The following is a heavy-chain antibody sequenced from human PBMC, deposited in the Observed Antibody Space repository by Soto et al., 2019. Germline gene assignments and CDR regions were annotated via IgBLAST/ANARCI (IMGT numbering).Heavy chain of an antibody. J-gene: IGHJ6*02. Sequence: SETLSLTCAVSGGSISSSNWWSWVRQPPGKGLEWIGEIYHSGSTNYNPSLKSRVTISVDKSKNQFSLKLSSVTAADTAVYYCARDRFLAAAGRYYYGMDVWGQGTTVTVSS. CDR3: ARDRFLAAAGRYYYGMDV. CDR2: IYHSGST. CDR1: GGSISSSNW. V-gene: IGHV4-4*02. D-gene: IGHD6-13*01.